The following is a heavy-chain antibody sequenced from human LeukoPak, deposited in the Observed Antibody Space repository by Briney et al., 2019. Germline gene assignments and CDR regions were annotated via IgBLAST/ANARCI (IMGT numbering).Heavy chain of an antibody. Sequence: SETLSLTCTVSGGSIRTSDYYWAWIRQPPGRGLEWIGTIHYSGSTFYNPSLKSRVTISVDTSKNQFSLKLSSVTAADTAVYYCAREASITMIVVVPSVYYFDYWGQGTLVTVSS. CDR2: IHYSGST. V-gene: IGHV4-39*07. CDR1: GGSIRTSDYY. J-gene: IGHJ4*02. CDR3: AREASITMIVVVPSVYYFDY. D-gene: IGHD3-22*01.